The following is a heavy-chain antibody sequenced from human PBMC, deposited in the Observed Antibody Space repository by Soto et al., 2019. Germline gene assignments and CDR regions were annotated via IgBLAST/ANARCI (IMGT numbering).Heavy chain of an antibody. D-gene: IGHD2-2*01. CDR2: ISDSGGSA. J-gene: IGHJ4*02. V-gene: IGHV3-23*01. Sequence: GSLRLSCTASGFTFSSYALSWVRLAPGKGLEWVSAISDSGGSAYYADSVKGRFTMSRDNSKNTLYLQMSGLRAEDTAVYYCAKDGCSRTSCYHFDYWGQGTVVTVSS. CDR3: AKDGCSRTSCYHFDY. CDR1: GFTFSSYA.